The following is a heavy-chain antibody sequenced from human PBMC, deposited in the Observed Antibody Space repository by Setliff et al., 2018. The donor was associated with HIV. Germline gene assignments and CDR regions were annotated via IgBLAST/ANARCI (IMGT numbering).Heavy chain of an antibody. CDR3: ARVGASGVASSMDYHYYMDV. CDR1: GGSISSGSYY. D-gene: IGHD2-2*01. J-gene: IGHJ6*03. CDR2: IFASGST. V-gene: IGHV4-61*09. Sequence: SETLSLTCTVSGGSISSGSYYWSWIRHPAGKGLEWIGHIFASGSTKYNPSLESRVTMSVDTSRTQFSLKLRSVTAADTAVYYCARVGASGVASSMDYHYYMDVWGKGTSVTVSS.